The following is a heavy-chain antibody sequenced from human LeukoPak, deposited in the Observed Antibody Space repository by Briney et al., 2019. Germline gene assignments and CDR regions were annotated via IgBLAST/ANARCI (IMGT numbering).Heavy chain of an antibody. V-gene: IGHV4-4*07. CDR3: ARCRGDFWVFDY. J-gene: IGHJ4*02. Sequence: TSETLSLTCTVSGGSISGYYWSWIRQPAGKGLEWIGRIYTSGGTNYNPSLKSRVTMSVDTSKNQVSLKLSSVTAADTAVYYCARCRGDFWVFDYWGQGTLVTVSS. CDR1: GGSISGYY. CDR2: IYTSGGT. D-gene: IGHD4-17*01.